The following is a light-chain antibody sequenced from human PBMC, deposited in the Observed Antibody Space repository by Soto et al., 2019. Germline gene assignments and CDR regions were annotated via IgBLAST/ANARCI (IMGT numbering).Light chain of an antibody. V-gene: IGKV3-15*01. CDR2: GAS. CDR3: QQYNNGPPWT. Sequence: EIVMTQSPATLSVSPGERATLSCRASQSVSSNLAWYQQKPGQAPRLLIYGASTMATGIPARFSGSASGTEFTHTISSLPSEDFADYYCQQYNNGPPWTFGQGTKLEIQ. J-gene: IGKJ1*01. CDR1: QSVSSN.